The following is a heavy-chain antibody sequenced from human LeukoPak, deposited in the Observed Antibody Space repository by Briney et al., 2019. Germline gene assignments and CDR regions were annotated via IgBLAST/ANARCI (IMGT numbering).Heavy chain of an antibody. J-gene: IGHJ3*02. CDR3: AKVLREIMIVDAFDI. CDR1: GFTFSSYA. CDR2: ISGSGGST. Sequence: GGSLRLSCAASGFTFSSYAMSWVRQAPGKGLEWVPAISGSGGSTYYVDSVKGRFTISRDNSKNTLYLQMNSLRAEDTAVYYCAKVLREIMIVDAFDIWGQGTMVTVSS. D-gene: IGHD3-22*01. V-gene: IGHV3-23*01.